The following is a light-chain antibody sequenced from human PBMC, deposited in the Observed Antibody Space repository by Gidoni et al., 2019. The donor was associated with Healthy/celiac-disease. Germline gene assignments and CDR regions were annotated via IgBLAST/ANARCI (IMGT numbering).Light chain of an antibody. CDR3: MQALQTPLT. J-gene: IGKJ4*01. V-gene: IGKV2-28*01. CDR2: LGS. CDR1: QSLLHSNGYNY. Sequence: ILMTQPPLSLPVTPGEPASISCRSSQSLLHSNGYNYLDWYLQKPGQSPQLLIYLGSNRASGVPDRFSGSGSGTDFTLKISRVEAEDVGVYYCMQALQTPLTFGGGTKVEIK.